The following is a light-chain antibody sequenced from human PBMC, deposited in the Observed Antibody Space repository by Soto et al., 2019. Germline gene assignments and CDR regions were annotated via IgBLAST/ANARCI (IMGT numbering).Light chain of an antibody. CDR2: GAS. CDR3: QQYGSWPLT. Sequence: EIVLTQSPGTLSLSPGERATLSCRASQSVRSSYLAWYQQKPGQAPRLLIYGASSRATGIPDRFSASGSGTDFTLTSSRLEPEDFAVYYWQQYGSWPLTFGGGTKVESK. CDR1: QSVRSSY. J-gene: IGKJ4*01. V-gene: IGKV3-20*01.